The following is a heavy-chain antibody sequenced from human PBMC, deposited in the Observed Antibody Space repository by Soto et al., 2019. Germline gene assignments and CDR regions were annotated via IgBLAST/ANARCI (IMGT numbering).Heavy chain of an antibody. J-gene: IGHJ6*02. CDR2: INAGNGNT. Sequence: QVQLVQSGAEVKKPGASVKVSCKASGYTFSRNAMHWVRQAPGQRLEWMGWINAGNGNTKYSQKFQGRVTITRDTSASTAYRELSSLRSEDTAVYYCAREKCSSTSCYLYYGMDVWGQGTTVTVSS. V-gene: IGHV1-3*01. CDR1: GYTFSRNA. D-gene: IGHD2-2*01. CDR3: AREKCSSTSCYLYYGMDV.